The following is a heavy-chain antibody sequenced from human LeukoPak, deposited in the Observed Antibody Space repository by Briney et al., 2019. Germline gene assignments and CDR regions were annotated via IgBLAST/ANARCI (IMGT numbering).Heavy chain of an antibody. CDR3: AKVSDIAVVDY. D-gene: IGHD6-19*01. V-gene: IGHV3-23*01. Sequence: GGSLRLSCVVSGFALGDYAFHWVRQAPGKGLEWVSAISGSGGSTYYADSVKGRFTISRDNSKNTLYLQMNSLRAEDTAVYYCAKVSDIAVVDYWGQGTLVTVSS. J-gene: IGHJ4*02. CDR1: GFALGDYA. CDR2: ISGSGGST.